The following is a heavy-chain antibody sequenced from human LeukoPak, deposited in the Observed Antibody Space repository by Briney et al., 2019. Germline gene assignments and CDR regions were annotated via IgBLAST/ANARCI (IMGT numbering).Heavy chain of an antibody. Sequence: PGGSLRLSCAASGFTFSSYAMNWVRQAPGKGLEWVSNIYTGGSTDYADSVKARFIISRDNSNNTLYLQMNSLTAEDTAVYYCARGLGLGEFDYWGQGTLVTVSS. CDR3: ARGLGLGEFDY. V-gene: IGHV3-66*01. CDR1: GFTFSSYA. D-gene: IGHD3-16*01. CDR2: IYTGGST. J-gene: IGHJ4*02.